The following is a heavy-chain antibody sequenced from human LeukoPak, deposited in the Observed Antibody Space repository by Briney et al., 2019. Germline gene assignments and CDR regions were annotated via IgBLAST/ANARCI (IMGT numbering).Heavy chain of an antibody. Sequence: SETLSLTCTVSGGSISSYYWSWIRQPPGKGPEWIGYIYYSGSTNYNPSLKSRVTISVDTSKNQFSLKLSSVTAADTAVYYCARAGMATIPSWVYYFDYWGQGTLVTVSS. CDR3: ARAGMATIPSWVYYFDY. D-gene: IGHD5-24*01. CDR1: GGSISSYY. J-gene: IGHJ4*02. CDR2: IYYSGST. V-gene: IGHV4-59*01.